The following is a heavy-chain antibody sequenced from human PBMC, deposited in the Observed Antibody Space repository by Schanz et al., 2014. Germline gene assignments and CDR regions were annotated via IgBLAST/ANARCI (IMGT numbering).Heavy chain of an antibody. Sequence: QVQLVQSGADVKKPGSSVRVSCTASGGTFSSYTISWIRQAPGQGLEWMGRIIPVLAIANYAQNFQGRVTITADKSTSTAYMELTSLRSEDTAVYYCAGTYCSSTSCYTGYYYMDVWGKGTTVTVSS. J-gene: IGHJ6*03. V-gene: IGHV1-69*02. D-gene: IGHD2-2*02. CDR3: AGTYCSSTSCYTGYYYMDV. CDR1: GGTFSSYT. CDR2: IIPVLAIA.